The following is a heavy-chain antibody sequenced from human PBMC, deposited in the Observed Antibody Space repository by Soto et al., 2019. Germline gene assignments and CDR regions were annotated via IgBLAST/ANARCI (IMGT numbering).Heavy chain of an antibody. D-gene: IGHD6-19*01. CDR1: GFTFSRYS. Sequence: LRLSCAASGFTFSRYSMSWVRQAPGKGLEWVSSISSSSSYIYYADSVKGRFTISRDNAKNSLYLQMNSLRAADTAVYYCARDVAVAGTDFDYWGQGALVTVSS. V-gene: IGHV3-21*01. CDR2: ISSSSSYI. CDR3: ARDVAVAGTDFDY. J-gene: IGHJ4*02.